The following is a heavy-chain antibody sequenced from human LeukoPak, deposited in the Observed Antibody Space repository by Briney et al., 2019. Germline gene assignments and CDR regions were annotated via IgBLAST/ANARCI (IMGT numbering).Heavy chain of an antibody. J-gene: IGHJ2*01. CDR1: GFTFSSYD. CDR2: IGTAGDI. Sequence: GGSLRLSCAASGFTFSSYDMHWVRQATGKGLEWVSGIGTAGDIYYPGSVKGRFTISRENAKNSLYLQVSSLRAGDTAVYYCARAGYSSTWYSRYFDLWGRGTLVTVSS. CDR3: ARAGYSSTWYSRYFDL. D-gene: IGHD6-13*01. V-gene: IGHV3-13*01.